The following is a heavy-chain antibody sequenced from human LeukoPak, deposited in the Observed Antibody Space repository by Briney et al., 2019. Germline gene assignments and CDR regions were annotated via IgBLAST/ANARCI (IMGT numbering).Heavy chain of an antibody. CDR3: ARANRLYYYDSSGLDY. J-gene: IGHJ4*02. D-gene: IGHD3-22*01. Sequence: PGGSLRLSCAASGFTFSSYDMHWVRQAPGKGLEWVAVIWYDGSNKYYADSVKGRFTISRDNSKNTLYLQMNSLRAEDTAVYYCARANRLYYYDSSGLDYWGQGTLVTVSS. CDR2: IWYDGSNK. V-gene: IGHV3-33*01. CDR1: GFTFSSYD.